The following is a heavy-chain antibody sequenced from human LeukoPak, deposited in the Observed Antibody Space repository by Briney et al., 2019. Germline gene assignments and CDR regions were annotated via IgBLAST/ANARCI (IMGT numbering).Heavy chain of an antibody. D-gene: IGHD6-19*01. J-gene: IGHJ4*02. CDR1: GFTFSSYA. CDR2: ISFDGSNK. CDR3: ARGNGLSSGWYEFDF. Sequence: GGSLRLSRAASGFTFSSYAIHWVRQAPGKGLEWVSLISFDGSNKYYADSVKGRFAISRDNSKNTLYLQMNSLRPEDTAVYYCARGNGLSSGWYEFDFWGQGALVAVSS. V-gene: IGHV3-30*09.